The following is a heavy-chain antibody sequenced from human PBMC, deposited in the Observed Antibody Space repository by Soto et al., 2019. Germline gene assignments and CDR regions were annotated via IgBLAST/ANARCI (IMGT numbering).Heavy chain of an antibody. D-gene: IGHD2-15*01. Sequence: PSETLSLTCRVSAGSISTYQWSWIRQPAGKGLEWIGRIYYTGSTDYNPSLKSRVTMSVDTSKNQFSLKVSSVTAADTAVYYCARDCSGGACYPASFDYWGQGTLVTVSS. CDR2: IYYTGST. J-gene: IGHJ4*02. CDR3: ARDCSGGACYPASFDY. CDR1: AGSISTYQ. V-gene: IGHV4-4*07.